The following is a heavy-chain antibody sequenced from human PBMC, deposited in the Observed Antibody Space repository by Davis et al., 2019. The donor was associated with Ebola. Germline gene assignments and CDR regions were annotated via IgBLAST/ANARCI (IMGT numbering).Heavy chain of an antibody. Sequence: GGSLRLSCTDSVITFSSYAMSWVRQAPGKGLDWVAVVSYNGINTYYADSVKGRFTISRDNSENTLFLQMNSLRVEDTAVYYCARGAPPTYYYYGVDVWGQGTTVTVSS. CDR3: ARGAPPTYYYYGVDV. V-gene: IGHV3-30*04. CDR1: VITFSSYA. J-gene: IGHJ6*02. CDR2: VSYNGINT.